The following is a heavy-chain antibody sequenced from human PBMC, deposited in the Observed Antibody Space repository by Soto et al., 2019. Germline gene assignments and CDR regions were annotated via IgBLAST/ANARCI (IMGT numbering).Heavy chain of an antibody. V-gene: IGHV3-74*01. CDR1: GFPFNSYC. J-gene: IGHJ4*02. Sequence: GWSLGLSCSSSGFPFNSYCMHWVRPAPGKGLVWVSRINSDGSSTSYADSVKGRFTISRDNAKNTLYLQMNSLRAEDTAVYYCARARITMVRGDEQDYLGQGTLVIVFS. CDR3: ARARITMVRGDEQDY. CDR2: INSDGSST. D-gene: IGHD3-10*01.